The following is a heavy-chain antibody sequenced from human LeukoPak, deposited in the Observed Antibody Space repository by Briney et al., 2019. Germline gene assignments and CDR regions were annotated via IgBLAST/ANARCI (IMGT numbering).Heavy chain of an antibody. J-gene: IGHJ4*02. CDR1: VSSFTGYY. D-gene: IGHD6-6*01. CDR3: ARGPYSTSPHFDY. V-gene: IGHV1-2*02. CDR2: IIPNSGGT. Sequence: ASVKVSRKASVSSFTGYYMHWVRQAPGQALEWMGWIIPNSGGTHYAQKFQGRVTMTRDTSISTAYMELSSLRSDDTAIYYCARGPYSTSPHFDYWGQGTLVTVSS.